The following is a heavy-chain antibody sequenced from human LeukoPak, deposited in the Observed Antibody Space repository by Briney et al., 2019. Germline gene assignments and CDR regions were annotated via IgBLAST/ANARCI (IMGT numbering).Heavy chain of an antibody. Sequence: ASVKVSCKASGYTFTSYGISWVRQAPGQGLELMGWISAYNGNTNYAQKLQGRVTMTTDTSTSTAYMELRSLRSDDTAVYYCARDSSGWFSGGFQHWGQGTLVTVSS. CDR1: GYTFTSYG. V-gene: IGHV1-18*04. CDR2: ISAYNGNT. CDR3: ARDSSGWFSGGFQH. J-gene: IGHJ1*01. D-gene: IGHD6-19*01.